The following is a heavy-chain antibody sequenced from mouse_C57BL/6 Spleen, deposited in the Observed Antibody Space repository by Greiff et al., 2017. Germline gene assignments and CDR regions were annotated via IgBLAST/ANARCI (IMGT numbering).Heavy chain of an antibody. Sequence: EVQVVESGGGLVKPGGSLKLSCAASGFTFSSYAMSWVRQTPEKRLEWVATISDGGSYTYYPDNVKGRFTISRDNAKNNLYLQMSHLKSEDTAMYYCARDEGGSSGVYWYFDVWGTGTTVTVSS. CDR1: GFTFSSYA. J-gene: IGHJ1*03. CDR3: ARDEGGSSGVYWYFDV. V-gene: IGHV5-4*01. D-gene: IGHD1-1*01. CDR2: ISDGGSYT.